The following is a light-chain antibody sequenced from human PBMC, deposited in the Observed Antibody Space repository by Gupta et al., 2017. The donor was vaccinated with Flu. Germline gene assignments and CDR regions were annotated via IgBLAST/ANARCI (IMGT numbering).Light chain of an antibody. V-gene: IGKV3-15*01. CDR3: QQANKGPRT. CDR2: GGS. Sequence: PVTLSVAPGERATLSCRASQSVSSTLAWYQQRPGQAPRLLIYGGSTRATGIPARFSGSGFGTEFTLTITSLQSEDCAVYYCQQANKGPRTFGQGTKVEFK. CDR1: QSVSST. J-gene: IGKJ1*01.